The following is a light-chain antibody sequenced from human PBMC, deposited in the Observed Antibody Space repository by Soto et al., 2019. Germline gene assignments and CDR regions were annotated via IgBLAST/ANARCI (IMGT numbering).Light chain of an antibody. CDR2: EVS. CDR1: SSDVGGYNY. V-gene: IGLV2-14*01. Sequence: QSALTQPASVSGSPEQSITISCTGTSSDVGGYNYVSWYQHHPGKAPRLLIYEVSNRPSGVSNRFSGSKSGNTASLTISGLQAEDETDYFCISYTSDSNPYVFGTGTKLTVL. J-gene: IGLJ1*01. CDR3: ISYTSDSNPYV.